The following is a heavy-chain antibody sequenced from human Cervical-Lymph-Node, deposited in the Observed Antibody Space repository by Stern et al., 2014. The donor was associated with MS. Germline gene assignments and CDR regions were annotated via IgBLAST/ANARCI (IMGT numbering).Heavy chain of an antibody. D-gene: IGHD6-13*01. V-gene: IGHV3-7*01. J-gene: IGHJ4*02. CDR2: LKADGSEI. CDR3: AATVEAALY. CDR1: GFAFSNYW. Sequence: EMQLVESGGGLVQPGGSLRLSCAASGFAFSNYWMTWVRQAPGKGLEWMANLKADGSEISYADSVKGRFTISRDNTKNSLYLQMNSLRAEDTAVYYCAATVEAALYWGQGTLVTVSS.